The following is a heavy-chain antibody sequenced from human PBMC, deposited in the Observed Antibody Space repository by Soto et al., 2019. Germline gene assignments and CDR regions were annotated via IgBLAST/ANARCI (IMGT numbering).Heavy chain of an antibody. D-gene: IGHD6-19*01. CDR2: IYYSGST. CDR1: GGSISSSGYY. Sequence: KASETLSLTCTVSGGSISSSGYYWGWIRQPPGKGLEWIASIYYSGSTYYNPSLKSRLTISEDRSKNQITLKLKSVTAADTAVYYCAKVKPGIQQWLVYFDYWGQGTLVTVS. J-gene: IGHJ4*02. V-gene: IGHV4-39*01. CDR3: AKVKPGIQQWLVYFDY.